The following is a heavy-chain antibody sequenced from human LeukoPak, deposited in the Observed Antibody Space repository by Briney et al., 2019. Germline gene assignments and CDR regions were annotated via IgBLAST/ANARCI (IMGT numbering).Heavy chain of an antibody. CDR3: AKDRRMMSAYYGMDV. J-gene: IGHJ6*02. Sequence: GGSLRLSCEASGFTFRNYGVHWVRQAPGKGLEGVAVISYDGGHQYSADSVKGRFTLSRDNSKNTVYLQLNSLRAEDTAVYYCAKDRRMMSAYYGMDVSGQGTPVTVSS. CDR1: GFTFRNYG. CDR2: ISYDGGHQ. V-gene: IGHV3-30*18. D-gene: IGHD3-16*01.